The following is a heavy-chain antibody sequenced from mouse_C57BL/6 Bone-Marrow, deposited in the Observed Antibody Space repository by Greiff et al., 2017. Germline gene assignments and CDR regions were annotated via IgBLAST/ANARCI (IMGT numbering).Heavy chain of an antibody. CDR3: ERQIYYDFMDY. J-gene: IGHJ4*01. CDR2: INPNYGTT. Sequence: EVKLQESGPELVKPGASVKISCKASGYSFTDYNMNWVKQSNGKSLEWIGVINPNYGTTSYNQKFKGKATLTVDQSSSTAYMQLNSLTSEDSAVYDCERQIYYDFMDYWGQGTSVTVSS. D-gene: IGHD2-4*01. V-gene: IGHV1-39*01. CDR1: GYSFTDYN.